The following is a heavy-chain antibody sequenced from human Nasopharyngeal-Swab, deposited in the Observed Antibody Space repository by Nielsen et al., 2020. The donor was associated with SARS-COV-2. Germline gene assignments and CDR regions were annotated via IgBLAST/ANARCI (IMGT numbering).Heavy chain of an antibody. J-gene: IGHJ4*02. CDR1: GGTFSNYA. CDR3: ATGNTWSYWIDY. V-gene: IGHV1-69*10. D-gene: IGHD1-26*01. Sequence: SVKVSCKASGGTFSNYAITWMRQAPGQGLEWMGRIIPILGFANYAQKFRGRVTITADKFTNTAYMELSSLRSEDTAVYYCATGNTWSYWIDYWGQGTLVTVSS. CDR2: IIPILGFA.